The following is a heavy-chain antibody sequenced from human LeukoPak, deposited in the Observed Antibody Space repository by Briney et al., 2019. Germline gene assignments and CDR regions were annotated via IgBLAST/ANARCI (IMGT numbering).Heavy chain of an antibody. D-gene: IGHD4-17*01. CDR1: GFTFGTSA. J-gene: IGHJ3*01. CDR2: IIVGSGAT. Sequence: SVKVSCKTSGFTFGTSAVQWVRQARGQRLEWIGWIIVGSGATNYAQSLQGRFTITRDMSTNTAYMELSSLGSEDSAVYYCAAELYGVYTDCCTFHLWGQGTMVTVSS. CDR3: AAELYGVYTDCCTFHL. V-gene: IGHV1-58*01.